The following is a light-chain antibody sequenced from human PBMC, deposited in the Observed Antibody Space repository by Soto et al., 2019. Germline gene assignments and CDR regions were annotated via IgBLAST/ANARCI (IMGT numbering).Light chain of an antibody. J-gene: IGKJ5*01. CDR2: DAS. V-gene: IGKV3-20*01. Sequence: IVWTQSPATLSLSPGERATLSCRDSRGISSNLAWYQQKPGQPPRLLIYDASNRATGIPARFSRSGSGTDFTLTISRLEPEDFAVYYCQQYGSSPRVTFGQGTRLEIK. CDR3: QQYGSSPRVT. CDR1: RGISSN.